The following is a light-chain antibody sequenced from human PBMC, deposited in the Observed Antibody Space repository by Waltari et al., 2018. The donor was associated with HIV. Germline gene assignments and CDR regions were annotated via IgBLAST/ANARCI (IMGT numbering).Light chain of an antibody. CDR1: NSNIGSNY. J-gene: IGLJ3*02. Sequence: QSVLTQPPSASEDPGQRVTISCSGRNSNIGSNYIYWYQHLPGTTPKLLIYKNNQRPAGVPDRLSGSKSGTSASLAISGLRSEDEADYYCATWDDSLSGWVFGGGTKLTVL. V-gene: IGLV1-47*01. CDR3: ATWDDSLSGWV. CDR2: KNN.